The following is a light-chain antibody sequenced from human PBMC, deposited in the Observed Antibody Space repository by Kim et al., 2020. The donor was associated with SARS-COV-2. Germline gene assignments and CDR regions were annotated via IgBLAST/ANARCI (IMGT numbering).Light chain of an antibody. CDR1: SIGSKS. CDR3: QVWDSTTDHRVV. V-gene: IGLV3-21*04. Sequence: SYELTQPPSVSVAPGKTASVSCGGNSIGSKSVHCYQQKSGQAPVLVIYYDSDRPSGIPERFSGSNSGNTATLTISRVEAGDEADYYCQVWDSTTDHRVVFGGGTQLTVL. J-gene: IGLJ2*01. CDR2: YDS.